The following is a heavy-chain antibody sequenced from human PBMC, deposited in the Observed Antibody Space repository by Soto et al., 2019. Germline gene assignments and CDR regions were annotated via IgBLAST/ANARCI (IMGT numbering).Heavy chain of an antibody. J-gene: IGHJ4*02. Sequence: GGSLRLSCAASGFTFSSYSMNWVRQAPGKGLEWVSSISSSSSYIYYADSVKGRFTISRDNAKNSLYLQMNSLRAEDTAAYYCARDLLGDYYDSSGYYGYWGQGTLVTVSS. D-gene: IGHD3-22*01. CDR1: GFTFSSYS. CDR3: ARDLLGDYYDSSGYYGY. CDR2: ISSSSSYI. V-gene: IGHV3-21*01.